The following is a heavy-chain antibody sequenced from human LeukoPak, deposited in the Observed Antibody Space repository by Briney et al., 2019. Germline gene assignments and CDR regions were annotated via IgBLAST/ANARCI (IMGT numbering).Heavy chain of an antibody. J-gene: IGHJ4*02. CDR2: ISSSGSTI. V-gene: IGHV3-48*03. D-gene: IGHD5-18*01. CDR1: GLTSRPYE. CDR3: ARGYTYGLDF. Sequence: PGGSLRLSCAASGLTSRPYEMNWARQAQGKGKERVSYISSSGSTIYYADSVKGRFTISRHNAKNSLYLQMNSLRAEDTAIYYCARGYTYGLDFWGQGTLVTVSS.